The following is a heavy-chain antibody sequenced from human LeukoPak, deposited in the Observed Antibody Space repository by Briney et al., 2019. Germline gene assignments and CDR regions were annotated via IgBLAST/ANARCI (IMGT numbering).Heavy chain of an antibody. D-gene: IGHD4-17*01. Sequence: PGGSLRLSCAASGFTFSSYAMSWVRQAPGKGLEWVSAISGSGGSTYYADSVKGRFTISRDNSKDTLYLQMNSLRAEDTAVYYCAKFRRDVTTCMDVWGQGTTVTVSS. J-gene: IGHJ6*02. CDR1: GFTFSSYA. CDR3: AKFRRDVTTCMDV. V-gene: IGHV3-23*01. CDR2: ISGSGGST.